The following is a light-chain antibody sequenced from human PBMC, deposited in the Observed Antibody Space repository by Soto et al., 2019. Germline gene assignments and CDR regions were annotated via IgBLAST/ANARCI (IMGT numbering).Light chain of an antibody. Sequence: DIQMTQSPSTLSASVIDRVTITCRASQSISSWLAWYQQKPGKAPKFLIYKASNLESGVPSRFSGSGSGTEFTLTISSLQTDDFATYYCQQYDSYWTFGQGTKVDI. J-gene: IGKJ1*01. CDR2: KAS. CDR3: QQYDSYWT. V-gene: IGKV1-5*03. CDR1: QSISSW.